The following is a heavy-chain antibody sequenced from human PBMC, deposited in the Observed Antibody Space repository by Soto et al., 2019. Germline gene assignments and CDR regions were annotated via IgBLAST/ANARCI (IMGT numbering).Heavy chain of an antibody. Sequence: LSLTCTVSGGSISLYYWNWIRQAPGKGLEWVSYISSSGSTIYYADSVKGRFTISRDNAKNSLYLQMNSLRAEDTAVYYCARDRSHSSAYWWLDYWGQGTQVT. J-gene: IGHJ4*02. CDR2: ISSSGSTI. D-gene: IGHD3-22*01. CDR3: ARDRSHSSAYWWLDY. CDR1: GGSISLYY. V-gene: IGHV3-11*01.